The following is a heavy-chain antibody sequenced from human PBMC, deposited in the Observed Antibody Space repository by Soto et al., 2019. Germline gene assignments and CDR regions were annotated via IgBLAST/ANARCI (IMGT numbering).Heavy chain of an antibody. CDR1: GYTFTSYA. V-gene: IGHV1-3*01. CDR3: ARDLYQLGFDP. CDR2: INAGNGNT. J-gene: IGHJ5*02. Sequence: ASVKVSCKTSGYTFTSYAMLWVRQAPGQRLEWMGWINAGNGNTKYSQKFQGRVTITRDTSASTAYMELSSLRSEDTAVYYCARDLYQLGFDPWGQGTLVTVSS. D-gene: IGHD2-2*01.